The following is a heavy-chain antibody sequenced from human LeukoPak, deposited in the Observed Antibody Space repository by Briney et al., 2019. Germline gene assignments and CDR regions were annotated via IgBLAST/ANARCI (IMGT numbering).Heavy chain of an antibody. J-gene: IGHJ5*01. V-gene: IGHV3-30*02. CDR1: GFTFSDYG. D-gene: IGHD2-15*01. Sequence: PGGSLRLSCAASGFTFSDYGMHWVRQAPDKGLEWVAFIRNDGSYEYYPDSVKGRFTISRDNSRNALFLQMNSLRAEDTAVYYCAKAGSPSHNWFNSWGQGTLVTVSS. CDR3: AKAGSPSHNWFNS. CDR2: IRNDGSYE.